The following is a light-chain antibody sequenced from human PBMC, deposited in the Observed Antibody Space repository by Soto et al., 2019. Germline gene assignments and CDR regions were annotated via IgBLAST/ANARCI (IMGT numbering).Light chain of an antibody. CDR3: QQRSNWPPWT. Sequence: EIVMTQSPATLSVSPGERATLSCRASQSVSSSYVAWYQQKPGQAPRLLIYGASNRATGIPDRFSGSGSGTDFTLTISSLEPEDFAVYYCQQRSNWPPWTFGQGTKVDIK. CDR1: QSVSSSY. J-gene: IGKJ1*01. V-gene: IGKV3D-20*02. CDR2: GAS.